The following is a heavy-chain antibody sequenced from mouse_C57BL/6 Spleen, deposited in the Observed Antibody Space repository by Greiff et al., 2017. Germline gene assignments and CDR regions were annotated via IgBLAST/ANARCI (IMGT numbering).Heavy chain of an antibody. CDR3: SRGSYYYGSSYEFAY. Sequence: QVQLQQPGAELVKPGASVKMSCKASGYTFTSYWITWVKQRPGQGLEWIGDIYPGSGSTNYNEKFKSKATLTVDTSSSTAYMQLSSLTSEDSAGYYCSRGSYYYGSSYEFAYWGQGTLVTVSA. J-gene: IGHJ3*01. V-gene: IGHV1-55*01. D-gene: IGHD1-1*01. CDR1: GYTFTSYW. CDR2: IYPGSGST.